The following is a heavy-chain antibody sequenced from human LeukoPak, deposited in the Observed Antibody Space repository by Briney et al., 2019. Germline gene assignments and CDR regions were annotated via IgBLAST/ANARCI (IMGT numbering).Heavy chain of an antibody. CDR3: ARAGQIRAFDI. CDR1: GGSISSGGYS. Sequence: PSETLSLTCAVSGGSISSGGYSWSWIRQPPGKGLEWIGYIYHSGSTYYNPSLESRVTISVDKSKNQFSLKLSSVTAADTAVYYCARAGQIRAFDIWGQGTMVTVSS. D-gene: IGHD4-17*01. CDR2: IYHSGST. V-gene: IGHV4-30-2*01. J-gene: IGHJ3*02.